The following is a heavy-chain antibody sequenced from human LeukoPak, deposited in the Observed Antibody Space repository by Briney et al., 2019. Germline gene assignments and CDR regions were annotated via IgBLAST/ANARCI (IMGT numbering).Heavy chain of an antibody. J-gene: IGHJ3*02. V-gene: IGHV1-69*05. Sequence: SVKVSCKASGGTFSSYAISWVRQAPGQGLEWMGGIIPIFGTANYAQKFQGRVTITTDESTSTAYMELSSLRSEDTAVYYCASLVPAASGAFDIWGQGTMVTVSS. CDR1: GGTFSSYA. D-gene: IGHD2-2*01. CDR2: IIPIFGTA. CDR3: ASLVPAASGAFDI.